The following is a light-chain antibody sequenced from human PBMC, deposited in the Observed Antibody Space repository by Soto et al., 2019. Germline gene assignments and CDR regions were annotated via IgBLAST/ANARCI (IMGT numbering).Light chain of an antibody. Sequence: DIQMTQSTSSLSASVGDRVTITCRASQNINIYLHWYQQKPGKAPKLLIYDASSLESGVPSRFSGSGSGTEFTLTISSLQPDDFATYYCQQYNSYSPWTFGQGSMADVK. CDR3: QQYNSYSPWT. J-gene: IGKJ1*01. CDR1: QNINIY. V-gene: IGKV1-5*01. CDR2: DAS.